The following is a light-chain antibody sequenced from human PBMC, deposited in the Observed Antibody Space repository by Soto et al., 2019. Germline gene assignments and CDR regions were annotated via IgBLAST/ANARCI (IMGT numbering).Light chain of an antibody. CDR3: QQYNSYPIT. V-gene: IGKV1-16*02. Sequence: DIQMTQSPSSLSASVGDRVTITCRASQGISNYVAWFQQKPGKAPKSLISAASTLQSGVPSKFSGSGSATDFTLTINSLQPEDSATYYCQQYNSYPITFGQGTRLEIK. CDR2: AAS. J-gene: IGKJ5*01. CDR1: QGISNY.